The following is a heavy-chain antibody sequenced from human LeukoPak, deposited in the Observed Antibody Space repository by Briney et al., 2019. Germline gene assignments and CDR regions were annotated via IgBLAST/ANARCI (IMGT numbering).Heavy chain of an antibody. J-gene: IGHJ4*03. D-gene: IGHD2-8*01. Sequence: ASVTETCRTSGYSFTDYLFHWLPQAPGQGLEWVGAINTNSGELYYAKNFQGRVTVTRDTSISPAYMELSRLASDDTAVYFCARDRSRVYGEWGLYSWGDRDLFSVSS. CDR1: GYSFTDYL. CDR3: ARDRSRVYGEWGLYS. CDR2: INTNSGEL. V-gene: IGHV1-2*02.